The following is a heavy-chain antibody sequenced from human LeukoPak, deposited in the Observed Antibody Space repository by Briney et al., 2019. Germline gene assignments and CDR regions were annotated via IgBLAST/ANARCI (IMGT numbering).Heavy chain of an antibody. CDR3: ARGLLGRLRITSRSYYFDY. D-gene: IGHD4-17*01. V-gene: IGHV1-2*02. Sequence: GASVKVSCKTSRHTFTGYYIHWVRQAPGQGLAWMGWINPDSGDTNYAQKFQGRVTMTRNTSISTAYMELSSLRSEDTAVYYCARGLLGRLRITSRSYYFDYWGQGTLVTVSS. CDR1: RHTFTGYY. CDR2: INPDSGDT. J-gene: IGHJ4*02.